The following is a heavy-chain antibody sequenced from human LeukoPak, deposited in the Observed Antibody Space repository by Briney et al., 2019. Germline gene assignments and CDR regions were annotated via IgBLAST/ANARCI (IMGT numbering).Heavy chain of an antibody. CDR1: GGSISSSSYY. CDR3: ARAGGFDQGDY. V-gene: IGHV4-39*01. Sequence: SETLSLTCTVSGGSISSSSYYWGWIRQPPGKGLEWIGSIYYSGSTYYNPSLKSRVTISVDTSKNQFSLKLSSVTAADTAVYYCARAGGFDQGDYWGQGTLVTVSS. J-gene: IGHJ4*02. CDR2: IYYSGST. D-gene: IGHD1-1*01.